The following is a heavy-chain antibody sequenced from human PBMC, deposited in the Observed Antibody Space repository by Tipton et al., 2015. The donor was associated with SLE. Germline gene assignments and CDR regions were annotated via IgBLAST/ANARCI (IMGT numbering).Heavy chain of an antibody. CDR1: GYSFTSYW. Sequence: QLVQYGPEVKKPGESLKISCKGSGYSFTSYWIGWVRQMPGKGLEWMGIIYPGDSDTRYSPSFQGQVTISADKSISTAYLQWSSLKASDTAMYYCARHPPRSSSRSSFDYWGQGTLVTVSS. D-gene: IGHD6-13*01. V-gene: IGHV5-51*01. CDR3: ARHPPRSSSRSSFDY. CDR2: IYPGDSDT. J-gene: IGHJ4*02.